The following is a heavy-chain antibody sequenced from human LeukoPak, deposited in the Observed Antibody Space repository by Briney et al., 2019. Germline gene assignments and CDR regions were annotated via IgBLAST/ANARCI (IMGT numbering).Heavy chain of an antibody. CDR2: IYHSGST. CDR1: GDSISSGHY. D-gene: IGHD7-27*01. J-gene: IGHJ4*02. V-gene: IGHV4-38-2*01. CDR3: ARVLGRSGCDY. Sequence: SETLSLTCAVSGDSISSGHYWGWIRQPPGKGLEWIGNIYHSGSTFYNPSLKSRVTISVDTSMNQFFLKLNSVTAADTAVYYCARVLGRSGCDYWGQGTLVTVSS.